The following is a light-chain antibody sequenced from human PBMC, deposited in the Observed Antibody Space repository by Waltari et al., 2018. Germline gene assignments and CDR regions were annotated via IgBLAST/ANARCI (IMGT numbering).Light chain of an antibody. CDR1: QSIGRW. CDR2: EVS. CDR3: QRYDNEWS. Sequence: IQMTQSHSTLSASVGARVTITCRASQSIGRWLGWYQQKPGKAPKVLIYEVSILQSGAPSRFSGSGSGTEFTLTISSLQPDDFATYYCQRYDNEWSFGQGTKVDIK. V-gene: IGKV1-5*03. J-gene: IGKJ1*01.